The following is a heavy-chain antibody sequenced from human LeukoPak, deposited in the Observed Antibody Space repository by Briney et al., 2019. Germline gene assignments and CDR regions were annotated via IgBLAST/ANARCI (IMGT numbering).Heavy chain of an antibody. Sequence: ASVKVSCKASGYTFTSYGISWVRQAPGQGLEWMGWISAYNSNTNYAQKLQGRVTMTTDTSTSTAYMELRRLRSDDTAVYYCARVSDSSGYYSLYDNWFDPWGQGTLVTVSS. CDR3: ARVSDSSGYYSLYDNWFDP. CDR2: ISAYNSNT. CDR1: GYTFTSYG. V-gene: IGHV1-18*01. D-gene: IGHD3-22*01. J-gene: IGHJ5*02.